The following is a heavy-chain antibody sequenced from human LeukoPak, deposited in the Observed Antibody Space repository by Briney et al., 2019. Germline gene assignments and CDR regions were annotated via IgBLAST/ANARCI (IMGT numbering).Heavy chain of an antibody. CDR1: GYTFTSYD. Sequence: RASVKVSCKASGYTFTSYDINWVRQATGQGLEWMGWMNPNSGNTGYAQKFQGRVTMTRNTSISTAYMELSSLRSEDTAVYYCARGGRYSYGTQFDYWGQGTLATVSS. J-gene: IGHJ4*02. CDR3: ARGGRYSYGTQFDY. V-gene: IGHV1-8*01. CDR2: MNPNSGNT. D-gene: IGHD5-18*01.